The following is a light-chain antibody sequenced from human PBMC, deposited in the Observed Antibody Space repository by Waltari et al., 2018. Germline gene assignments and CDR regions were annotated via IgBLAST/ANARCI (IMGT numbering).Light chain of an antibody. Sequence: QTVVTQEPSLTVSPGGTVTLTCTPTTSAVISNSYPHWFQQKPGQAPTSLIYDTNKRHFWTPARFSGSLLGGKAALTLSRALPEDEADYYCALYYGNARWVFGGGTKLTVL. CDR3: ALYYGNARWV. J-gene: IGLJ3*02. CDR1: TSAVISNSY. CDR2: DTN. V-gene: IGLV7-43*01.